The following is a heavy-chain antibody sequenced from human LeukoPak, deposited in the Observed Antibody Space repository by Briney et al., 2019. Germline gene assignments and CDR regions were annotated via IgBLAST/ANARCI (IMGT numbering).Heavy chain of an antibody. CDR2: IYHSGST. J-gene: IGHJ6*03. D-gene: IGHD4-11*01. CDR3: ARAYSNSADGYYYYYMDV. Sequence: SETLSLTCTVSGGSISRGGYYWSWIRQPPGKGLEWIGYIYHSGSTYYNPSLKSRVTISVDRSKNQFSLKLSSVTAADTAVYYCARAYSNSADGYYYYYMDVWGKGTTVTVSS. CDR1: GGSISRGGYY. V-gene: IGHV4-30-2*01.